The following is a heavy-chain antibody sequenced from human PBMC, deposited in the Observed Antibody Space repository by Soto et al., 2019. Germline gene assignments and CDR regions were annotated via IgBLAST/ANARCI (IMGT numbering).Heavy chain of an antibody. J-gene: IGHJ6*02. V-gene: IGHV4-59*01. Sequence: KPSETLSLTCTVSGGSISSYYWSWIRQPPGKGLEWIGYIYYSGSTNYNPSLKSRVTISVDTSKNQFSLKLSSVTAADTAVYYCARDDIVVVPAAIGAYYYYGMDVWGQGTTVTVSS. D-gene: IGHD2-2*01. CDR1: GGSISSYY. CDR2: IYYSGST. CDR3: ARDDIVVVPAAIGAYYYYGMDV.